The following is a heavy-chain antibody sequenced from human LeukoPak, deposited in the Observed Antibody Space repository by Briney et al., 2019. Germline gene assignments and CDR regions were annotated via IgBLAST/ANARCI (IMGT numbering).Heavy chain of an antibody. CDR1: GFSVTNY. CDR3: AGYGGSYPYYMDV. Sequence: GGSLRLSCAASGFSVTNYMTWVRQAPGKGLEWVSVIYTDGTTYYADSVKGRFTISRDNSKNTLYLQMNSLRGEDAAAYYCAGYGGSYPYYMDVWGKGTTVTMSS. D-gene: IGHD1-26*01. J-gene: IGHJ6*03. CDR2: IYTDGTT. V-gene: IGHV3-66*01.